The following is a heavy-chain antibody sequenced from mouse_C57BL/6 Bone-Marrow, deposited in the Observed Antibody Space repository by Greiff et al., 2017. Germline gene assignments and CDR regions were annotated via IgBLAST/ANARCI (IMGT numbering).Heavy chain of an antibody. D-gene: IGHD2-4*01. CDR1: GYTFTSYG. J-gene: IGHJ3*01. V-gene: IGHV1-81*01. Sequence: VQLQESGAELARPGASVKLSCKASGYTFTSYGISWVKQRTGQGLEWIGEIYPRSGNTYYSEKFKGKATLTADKSSSTAYMELRSLTSEDSAVYFCAQLRNFFAYWGQGTLVTVSA. CDR3: AQLRNFFAY. CDR2: IYPRSGNT.